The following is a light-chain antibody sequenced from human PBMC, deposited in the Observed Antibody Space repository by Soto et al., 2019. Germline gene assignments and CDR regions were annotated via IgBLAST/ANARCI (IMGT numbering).Light chain of an antibody. J-gene: IGLJ3*02. CDR1: SSNIGANYD. CDR2: DST. CDR3: QSFDSILTAWV. V-gene: IGLV1-40*01. Sequence: QSVLTQPPSVSGAPGQRVTISCTGSSSNIGANYDVHWYQQLPGTAPKLLISDSTDRPSGVPDRFSGSKSGTSASLAITGLQAEDEAAYYCQSFDSILTAWVFGGGAKLTVL.